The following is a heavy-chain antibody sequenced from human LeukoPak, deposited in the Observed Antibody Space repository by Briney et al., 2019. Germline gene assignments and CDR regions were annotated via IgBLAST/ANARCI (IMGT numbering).Heavy chain of an antibody. Sequence: GSLRLSCATSGFAFDDHTMHWVRQLPGKGLEWLSLISWEGSTTYYADSVKDRFTISRDTSKNSLYLQMNSLRTEDTAFYCAKARSSSWSYLESWGQGTLVTVSS. J-gene: IGHJ4*02. V-gene: IGHV3-43*01. CDR2: ISWEGSTT. CDR1: GFAFDDHT. CDR3: AKARSSSWSYLES. D-gene: IGHD6-13*01.